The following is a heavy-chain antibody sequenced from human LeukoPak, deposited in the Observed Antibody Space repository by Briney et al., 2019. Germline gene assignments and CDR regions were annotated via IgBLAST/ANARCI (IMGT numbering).Heavy chain of an antibody. CDR3: ARTPYYYDFWSANNIGLDY. CDR1: GYTFTSYG. D-gene: IGHD3-3*01. J-gene: IGHJ4*02. CDR2: IIPIFGTA. Sequence: ASVKVSCKASGYTFTSYGISWVRQAPGQGLEWMGGIIPIFGTANYAQKFQGRVTITADESTSTAYMELSSLRSEDTAVYYCARTPYYYDFWSANNIGLDYWGQGTLVTVSS. V-gene: IGHV1-69*13.